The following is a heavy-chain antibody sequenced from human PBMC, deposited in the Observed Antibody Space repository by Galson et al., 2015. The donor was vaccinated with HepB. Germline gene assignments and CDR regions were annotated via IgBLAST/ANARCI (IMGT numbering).Heavy chain of an antibody. CDR2: ISSSRSNK. D-gene: IGHD3-16*01. J-gene: IGHJ4*02. CDR1: TFIFSTYS. CDR3: GFLRGYVLKTLDY. V-gene: IGHV3-48*04. Sequence: SLRLSCAASTFIFSTYSMHWVRQAPGKGLEWVSYISSSRSNKYYADSVKGRFTISRDNSKNSLYLQMNSLRAEDTAVYYCGFLRGYVLKTLDYWGQGTLVTVSS.